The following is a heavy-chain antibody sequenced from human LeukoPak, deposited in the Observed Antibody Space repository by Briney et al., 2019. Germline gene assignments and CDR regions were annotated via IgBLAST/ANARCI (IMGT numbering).Heavy chain of an antibody. D-gene: IGHD1-26*01. V-gene: IGHV4-4*07. Sequence: PSETLSLTCTVSGGSISSYYWSWIRQPAGKGLEWIGRIYTSGSTNYNPSLKSRVTMSVDTSKNQFSLKLSSVTAADTAVYYCARETGSGSYQTSLFDYWGQGTLVTVSS. CDR2: IYTSGST. CDR3: ARETGSGSYQTSLFDY. CDR1: GGSISSYY. J-gene: IGHJ4*02.